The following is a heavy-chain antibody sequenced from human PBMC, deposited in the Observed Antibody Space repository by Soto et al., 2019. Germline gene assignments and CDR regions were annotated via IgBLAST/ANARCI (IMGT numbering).Heavy chain of an antibody. CDR3: ARVTYMVRGVIDNGFDT. Sequence: QVPMVQSGAEVKKPGSSVTVSCKASVGTFSSYAIHWVRQAPGQGLEWMGGIIPMYGPAKYAQRFQGRVTITADESTTTVYMELNSLTSQDTAVYYCARVTYMVRGVIDNGFDTWGPGTLVTVSS. V-gene: IGHV1-69*01. CDR2: IIPMYGPA. CDR1: VGTFSSYA. J-gene: IGHJ5*01. D-gene: IGHD3-10*01.